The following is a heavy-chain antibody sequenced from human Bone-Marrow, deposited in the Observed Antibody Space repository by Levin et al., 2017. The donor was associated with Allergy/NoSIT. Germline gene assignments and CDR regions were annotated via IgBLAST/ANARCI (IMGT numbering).Heavy chain of an antibody. CDR2: IYYSGST. CDR3: ATSVAGRSDY. D-gene: IGHD6-13*01. V-gene: IGHV4-30-4*01. J-gene: IGHJ4*02. Sequence: SETLTLTCTVSGGSITSGDYYWTWIRQPPGKGLEWIGYIYYSGSTSYNPSLKSRVIISVDRSKNQFSLQLNSVTAADTAVYYCATSVAGRSDYWGQGTLISVSS. CDR1: GGSITSGDYY.